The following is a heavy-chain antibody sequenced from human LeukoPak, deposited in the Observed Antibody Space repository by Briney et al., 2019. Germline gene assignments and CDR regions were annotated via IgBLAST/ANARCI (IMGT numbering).Heavy chain of an antibody. CDR2: IYTSGST. V-gene: IGHV4-4*07. Sequence: SETLSLTCTVSGGSISSYYWSWIRQPAGKGLEWIGRIYTSGSTNYNPSLKSRVTMSVDTSKNQFSLKLSSVTAADTAVYYCARGTDDFWGVSCFDPWGQGSLVTVSS. CDR1: GGSISSYY. D-gene: IGHD3-3*01. CDR3: ARGTDDFWGVSCFDP. J-gene: IGHJ5*02.